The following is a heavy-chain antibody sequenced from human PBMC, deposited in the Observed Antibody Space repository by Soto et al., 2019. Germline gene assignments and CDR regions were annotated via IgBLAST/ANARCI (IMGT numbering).Heavy chain of an antibody. V-gene: IGHV1-2*02. CDR3: ARDSPGGLPSYYFDY. J-gene: IGHJ4*02. CDR2: INPNSGGT. D-gene: IGHD6-25*01. CDR1: GYTFTGYY. Sequence: QVQLVQSGAEVKKPGASVKVSCKASGYTFTGYYRHWVRQAPGQGLEWMGWINPNSGGTNYAQKFQGRVTMTRDTSISTAYMELSRLRSDDTAVYYCARDSPGGLPSYYFDYWGQGTLVTVSS.